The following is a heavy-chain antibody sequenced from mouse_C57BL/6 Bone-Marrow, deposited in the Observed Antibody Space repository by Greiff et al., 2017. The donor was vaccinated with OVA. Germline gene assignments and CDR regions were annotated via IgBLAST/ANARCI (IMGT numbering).Heavy chain of an antibody. V-gene: IGHV1-26*01. J-gene: IGHJ4*01. D-gene: IGHD1-1*01. Sequence: VQLKQSGPELVKPGASVKISCKASGYTFTDYYMNWVKQSHGKSLEWIGDINPNNGGTSYNQKFKGKATLTVDKSSSTAYMELRSLTSEDSAVYYCARSTVVAPPYAMDYWGQGTSVTVSS. CDR1: GYTFTDYY. CDR2: INPNNGGT. CDR3: ARSTVVAPPYAMDY.